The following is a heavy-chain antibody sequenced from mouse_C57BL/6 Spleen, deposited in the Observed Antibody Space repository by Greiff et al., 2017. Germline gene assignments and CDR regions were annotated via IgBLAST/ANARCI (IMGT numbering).Heavy chain of an antibody. CDR1: GYAFSSSW. Sequence: VQLQESGPELVKPGASVKISCKASGYAFSSSWMNWVKQRPGKGLEWIGRIYPGDGDTNYNGKFKGKATLTADKSSSTAYMQLSSLTSEDSAVYFCAREPLTGHYFDYWGQGTTLTVSS. J-gene: IGHJ2*01. CDR2: IYPGDGDT. V-gene: IGHV1-82*01. D-gene: IGHD4-1*01. CDR3: AREPLTGHYFDY.